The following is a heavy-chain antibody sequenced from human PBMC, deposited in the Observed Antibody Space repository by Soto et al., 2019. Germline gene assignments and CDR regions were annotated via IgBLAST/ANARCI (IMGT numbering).Heavy chain of an antibody. CDR3: ARDDGIVGATRNGRFDP. CDR2: IYYSGST. Sequence: QVQLQESGPGLVKPSETLSLTCTVSGGSISSYYWSWIRQPPGKGLEWIGYIYYSGSTNYNPSLKSRVTISVDTSKNQFSLKLSSVTAADTAVYYCARDDGIVGATRNGRFDPWGQGTLVTVSS. J-gene: IGHJ5*02. CDR1: GGSISSYY. V-gene: IGHV4-59*01. D-gene: IGHD1-26*01.